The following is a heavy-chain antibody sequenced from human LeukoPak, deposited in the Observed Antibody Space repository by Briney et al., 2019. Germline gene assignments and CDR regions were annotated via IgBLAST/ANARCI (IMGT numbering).Heavy chain of an antibody. D-gene: IGHD2-15*01. Sequence: GGSLRLSCVAPGFSFINYNVNWVRQAPGKGLEWVSSITSSSTYIYHADSVKGRFTISRDNAKNSVYLQMNSLRVEDTALYYCARVLRDYYFDSWGQGTLVSVSS. CDR2: ITSSSTYI. CDR1: GFSFINYN. CDR3: ARVLRDYYFDS. V-gene: IGHV3-21*01. J-gene: IGHJ4*02.